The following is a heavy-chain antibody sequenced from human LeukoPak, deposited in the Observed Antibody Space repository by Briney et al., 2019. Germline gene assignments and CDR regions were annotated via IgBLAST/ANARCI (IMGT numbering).Heavy chain of an antibody. V-gene: IGHV1-69*04. J-gene: IGHJ6*02. CDR2: IIPILGIA. CDR1: GGTFSSYA. CDR3: ARDSRGYGMDV. Sequence: SVKVSCKASGGTFSSYAISWVRQAPGQGLEWMGRIIPILGIANYAQKFQGRVTITADKSTSTAYMELSSLRSEDTAVYYCARDSRGYGMDVWGQGTTVTVSS.